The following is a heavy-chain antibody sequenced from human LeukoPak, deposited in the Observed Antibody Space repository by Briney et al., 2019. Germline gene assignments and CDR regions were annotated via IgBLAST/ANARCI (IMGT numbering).Heavy chain of an antibody. CDR2: INHRGST. V-gene: IGHV4-34*01. CDR1: GGSLSGYY. J-gene: IGHJ4*02. Sequence: PSETLSLTCAVYGGSLSGYYWSWIRQPPGKGLEWIGEINHRGSTYYNPSLKSRVTISVDTSKNQFSLKLSSVTAADTAVYYCARLNGSYDSSGYYSDYWGQGTLVTVSS. D-gene: IGHD3-22*01. CDR3: ARLNGSYDSSGYYSDY.